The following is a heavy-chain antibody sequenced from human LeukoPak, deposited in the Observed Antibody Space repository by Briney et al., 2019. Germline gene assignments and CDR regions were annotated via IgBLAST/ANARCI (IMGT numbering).Heavy chain of an antibody. Sequence: GGSLRLSCAASEFSVSDSYMSWVRQAPGKGLQWVSVIFRGGSTYYTDSVKGRFTLSRDNSKNTLYLEMNSQGAEDTAVYYCASSLGDSGILYYYMDIWGKGTTVTVSS. CDR1: EFSVSDSY. J-gene: IGHJ6*03. CDR2: IFRGGST. CDR3: ASSLGDSGILYYYMDI. V-gene: IGHV3-53*01. D-gene: IGHD3-10*01.